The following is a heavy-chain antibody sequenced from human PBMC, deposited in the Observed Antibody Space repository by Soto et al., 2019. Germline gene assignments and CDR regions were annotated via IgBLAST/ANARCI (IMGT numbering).Heavy chain of an antibody. D-gene: IGHD1-26*01. V-gene: IGHV1-69*06. Sequence: QVQLVQSGAELKKPGSSVNVSCAASGGTFKTYTINWVRQAPGQGLEWIGQIIPMYDSANYAQRFQGRVTISADKSTNIAYMELSGLRSGDTALYYCATWRTYSGSYCFDYWGQGTLCSVSS. CDR3: ATWRTYSGSYCFDY. CDR1: GGTFKTYT. J-gene: IGHJ4*02. CDR2: IIPMYDSA.